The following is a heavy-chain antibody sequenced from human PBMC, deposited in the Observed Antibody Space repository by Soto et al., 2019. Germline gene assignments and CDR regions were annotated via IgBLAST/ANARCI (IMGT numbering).Heavy chain of an antibody. J-gene: IGHJ5*02. CDR3: ASHRIAAAVKYNWFDP. CDR2: ISAYNGNT. Sequence: QVQLVQSGAEVKKPGASVKVSCKASGYTFTSYGISWVRQAPGQGLEWMGWISAYNGNTNYAQKLQGRVTMTTDTSTSTAYMELRSLRSDDTAVYDCASHRIAAAVKYNWFDPWGQGTLVTVSS. D-gene: IGHD6-13*01. CDR1: GYTFTSYG. V-gene: IGHV1-18*01.